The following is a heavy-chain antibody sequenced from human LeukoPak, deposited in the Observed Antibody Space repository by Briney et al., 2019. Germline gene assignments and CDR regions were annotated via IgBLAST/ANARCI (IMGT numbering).Heavy chain of an antibody. J-gene: IGHJ5*02. CDR2: IYHSGST. D-gene: IGHD3-10*01. CDR1: GGSISSGGYS. V-gene: IGHV4-30-2*01. CDR3: ASFIFSPDFRGYYGSGWLDP. Sequence: SQTLSLTCAVSGGSISSGGYSWSWIRQPPGKGLEWIGYIYHSGSTYYNPSLKSRVTISVDTSKNQFSLKLSSVTAADTAVYYCASFIFSPDFRGYYGSGWLDPWGQGTLVTVSS.